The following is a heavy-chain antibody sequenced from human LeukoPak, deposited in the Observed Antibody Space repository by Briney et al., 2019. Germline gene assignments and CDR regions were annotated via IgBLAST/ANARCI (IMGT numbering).Heavy chain of an antibody. Sequence: GGSLRLSCAASGFTFSSYVMHWVRQAPGKGLEWVAVISYDGSNKYYADSVKGRFTISRDNSKNTLYLQMNSLRAEDTAVYYCARDLGGQLVRGDYWGQGTLVTVSS. CDR2: ISYDGSNK. J-gene: IGHJ4*02. V-gene: IGHV3-30-3*01. D-gene: IGHD6-13*01. CDR3: ARDLGGQLVRGDY. CDR1: GFTFSSYV.